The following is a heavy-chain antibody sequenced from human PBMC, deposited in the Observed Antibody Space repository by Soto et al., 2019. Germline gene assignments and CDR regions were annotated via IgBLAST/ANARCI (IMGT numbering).Heavy chain of an antibody. J-gene: IGHJ4*02. V-gene: IGHV5-51*01. Sequence: GESLKISCTGSGYTFIAYWIAWVRQMPGKGLERMGIIYPADSDARYSPSFQGQVTISVDKSINTAYLQWSSLKPSDTAMYFCARLRWGDSTYPISWGQGTLVTVSS. CDR2: IYPADSDA. CDR1: GYTFIAYW. CDR3: ARLRWGDSTYPIS. D-gene: IGHD4-4*01.